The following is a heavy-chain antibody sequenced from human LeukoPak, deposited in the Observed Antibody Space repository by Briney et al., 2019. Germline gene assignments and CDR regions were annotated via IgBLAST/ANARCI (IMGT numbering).Heavy chain of an antibody. J-gene: IGHJ4*02. CDR3: ARDGPSMMVEFDY. CDR1: GYSFIGYN. CDR2: INAESGDT. Sequence: DSVKVSCKASGYSFIGYNMYLYWVRQAPGQGLEWMGWINAESGDTVYAKKFQSRVTMTRDTSISTAYMELTGLTFDDTAVYYCARDGPSMMVEFDYWGQGSLVTVSS. V-gene: IGHV1-2*02. D-gene: IGHD3-22*01.